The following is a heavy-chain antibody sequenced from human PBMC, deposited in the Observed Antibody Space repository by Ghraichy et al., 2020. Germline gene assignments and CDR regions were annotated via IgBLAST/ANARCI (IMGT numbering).Heavy chain of an antibody. CDR2: FYSGGST. CDR1: GFTVSSNY. V-gene: IGHV3-53*01. Sequence: GESLNISCAASGFTVSSNYMSWVRQAPGKGLEWLSVFYSGGSTYYADSVKGRFTISRDTSKNTLYLQMNSLRAEDTAVYYCAREWTIFGRGYWGQGTLVTVSS. J-gene: IGHJ4*02. D-gene: IGHD3-3*01. CDR3: AREWTIFGRGY.